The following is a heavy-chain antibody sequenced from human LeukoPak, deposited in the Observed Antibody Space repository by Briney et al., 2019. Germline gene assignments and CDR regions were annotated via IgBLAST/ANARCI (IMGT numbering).Heavy chain of an antibody. Sequence: GGSLRLSCAASGFTFSSYAMSWVRQAPGKGLQWVSAISGSGGFTYYADSVKGRFTISRDNSKNTLYLQMYSLRAEDTAVYYCAKECGYSYGMDYWGQGTLVTVSS. CDR1: GFTFSSYA. J-gene: IGHJ4*02. V-gene: IGHV3-23*01. CDR3: AKECGYSYGMDY. D-gene: IGHD5-18*01. CDR2: ISGSGGFT.